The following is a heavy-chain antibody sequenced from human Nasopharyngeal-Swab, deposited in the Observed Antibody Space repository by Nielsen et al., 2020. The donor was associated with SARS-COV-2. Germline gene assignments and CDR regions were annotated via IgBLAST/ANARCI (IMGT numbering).Heavy chain of an antibody. CDR2: IYYSGNT. V-gene: IGHV4-39*01. Sequence: SETLSLTCSVSGDSITNTAYYWGWIRQPPGKGLEWIANIYYSGNTYNNPSLKSRVTISVDTSKNKLSLRLRSVTTADTAVYYCARTTHYDYVWGSHRPPNYFDYWGQGTLVTVSS. CDR3: ARTTHYDYVWGSHRPPNYFDY. J-gene: IGHJ4*02. CDR1: GDSITNTAYY. D-gene: IGHD3-16*01.